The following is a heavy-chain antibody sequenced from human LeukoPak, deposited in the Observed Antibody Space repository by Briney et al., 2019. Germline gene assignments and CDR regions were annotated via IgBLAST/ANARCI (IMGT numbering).Heavy chain of an antibody. D-gene: IGHD2-15*01. CDR3: AKCGGSCYRPWFDP. CDR1: GGSFSGYY. Sequence: PSETLSLTCAAYGGSFSGYYWSWIRQPPGKGLEWIGEINHSGSTNYNPSLKSRVTISVDTSKNQFSLKLSSVTAADTAVYYCAKCGGSCYRPWFDPWGQGTLVTVSS. V-gene: IGHV4-34*01. CDR2: INHSGST. J-gene: IGHJ5*02.